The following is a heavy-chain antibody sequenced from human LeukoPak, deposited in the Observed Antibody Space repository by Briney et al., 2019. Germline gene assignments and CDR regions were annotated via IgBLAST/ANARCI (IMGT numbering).Heavy chain of an antibody. J-gene: IGHJ6*03. CDR1: GFTFSDYY. Sequence: GGSLRLSCAASGFTFSDYYMSWIRQAPGKGLEWVSYISSSGSTIYYADSAKGRFTISRDNAKNSLYLQMNSLRAEDTAVYYCARDRDGERPDYYYYYMDVWGKGTTVTVSS. D-gene: IGHD2-21*01. CDR2: ISSSGSTI. CDR3: ARDRDGERPDYYYYYMDV. V-gene: IGHV3-11*04.